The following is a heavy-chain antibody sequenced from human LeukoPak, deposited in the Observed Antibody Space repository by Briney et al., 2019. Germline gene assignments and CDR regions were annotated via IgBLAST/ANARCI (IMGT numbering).Heavy chain of an antibody. D-gene: IGHD6-19*01. CDR2: ISSSSSYI. J-gene: IGHJ4*02. V-gene: IGHV3-21*04. Sequence: GGSLRLSCAASGFTFSSYSMNWVRQAPGKGLEWVSSISSSSSYIYYADSVKGRFTTSRDNAKNSLYLQMNSLRAEDTALYYCAKAPVGGGQWLVDYFHYWGQGTLVTVSS. CDR1: GFTFSSYS. CDR3: AKAPVGGGQWLVDYFHY.